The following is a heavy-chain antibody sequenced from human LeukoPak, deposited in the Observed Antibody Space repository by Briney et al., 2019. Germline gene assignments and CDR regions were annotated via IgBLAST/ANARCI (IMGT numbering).Heavy chain of an antibody. CDR1: GGSIGSSSYY. V-gene: IGHV4-39*07. CDR3: ARTFHYYDSRGYFYFDY. CDR2: VYYTGST. D-gene: IGHD3-22*01. Sequence: SETLSLTCTVSGGSIGSSSYYWGWIRQPPGKGLEWIGNVYYTGSTSFNPSLKSRVTISVDTAKNQFSLKLSSVTAADTAVYYCARTFHYYDSRGYFYFDYWGQGTLATVSS. J-gene: IGHJ4*02.